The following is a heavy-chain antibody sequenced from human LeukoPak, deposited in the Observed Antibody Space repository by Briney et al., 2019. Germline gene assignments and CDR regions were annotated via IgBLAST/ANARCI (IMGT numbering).Heavy chain of an antibody. V-gene: IGHV5-51*01. CDR2: IYPGESDI. J-gene: IGHJ5*02. CDR3: ARHCPSSVDTAMVPNWFDP. CDR1: GYTFSKYW. D-gene: IGHD5-18*01. Sequence: PGESLKISCKASGYTFSKYWIGWVRQMPGKGLEWMGIIYPGESDIRYSPSFQGQVTFSADKSISTAYLQWSSLKASDTAMYYCARHCPSSVDTAMVPNWFDPWGQGTLVTVSS.